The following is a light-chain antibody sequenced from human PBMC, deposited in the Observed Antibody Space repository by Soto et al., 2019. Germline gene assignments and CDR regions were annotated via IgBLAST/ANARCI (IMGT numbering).Light chain of an antibody. Sequence: SCELTQPPSESVSPGQTASITCSGDKLGDKYACWYQQKPGQSPVLVIYQDSKRPSGIPERFSGSNSGNTATLTISGTQAMDEADYYCQAWDSSTGVFGTGTKLTVL. J-gene: IGLJ1*01. CDR2: QDS. CDR3: QAWDSSTGV. V-gene: IGLV3-1*01. CDR1: KLGDKY.